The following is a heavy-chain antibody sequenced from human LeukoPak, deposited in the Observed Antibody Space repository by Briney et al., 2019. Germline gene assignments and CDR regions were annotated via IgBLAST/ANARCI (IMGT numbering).Heavy chain of an antibody. CDR2: VSHSGFNKSNGDIT. J-gene: IGHJ5*02. Sequence: PSETLSLTCTVSGGSISKDYWSWIRQPPGKGLEWVGYVSHSGFNKSNGDITVYNPSLESRVTTSRDTSKNQFSLKLSSVTAADTAVYYGARHVIVVVVGALHWFDPWGQGSLVTVSS. CDR3: ARHVIVVVVGALHWFDP. CDR1: GGSISKDY. V-gene: IGHV4-59*01. D-gene: IGHD2-15*01.